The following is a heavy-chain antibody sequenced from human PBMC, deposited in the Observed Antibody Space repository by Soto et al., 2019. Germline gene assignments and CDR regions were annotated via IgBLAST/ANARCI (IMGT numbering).Heavy chain of an antibody. D-gene: IGHD2-15*01. CDR2: IYYSGST. J-gene: IGHJ6*02. V-gene: IGHV4-31*03. CDR3: ARVYCSGGSCYTRKNYYYGMDV. Sequence: LSLTCTVSGGSISSGGYYWSWIRQHPGKGLEWIGYIYYSGSTYYNPSLKSRVTISVDTSKNQFSLKLSSVTAADTAVYYCARVYCSGGSCYTRKNYYYGMDVWGQGTTVTAP. CDR1: GGSISSGGYY.